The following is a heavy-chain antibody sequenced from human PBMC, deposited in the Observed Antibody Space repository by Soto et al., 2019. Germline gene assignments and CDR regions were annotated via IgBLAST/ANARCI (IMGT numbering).Heavy chain of an antibody. CDR2: INPNSGGT. Sequence: ASVKVSCKASGYTFTGYYMHWVRQAPGQGLEWMGWINPNSGGTNYAQKFQGWVTMTRDTSISPAYMELSRLRSDDTAVYYCARGDLYCSGGSCYPGGGLYYFDYWGQGTLVTVSS. J-gene: IGHJ4*02. CDR1: GYTFTGYY. V-gene: IGHV1-2*04. CDR3: ARGDLYCSGGSCYPGGGLYYFDY. D-gene: IGHD2-15*01.